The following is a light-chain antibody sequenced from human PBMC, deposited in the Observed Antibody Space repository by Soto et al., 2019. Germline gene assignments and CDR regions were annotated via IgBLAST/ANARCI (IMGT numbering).Light chain of an antibody. CDR3: QQYGSSPRT. Sequence: ELVLTQSPGTLSLSPGERATLACRASQSISSSYLAWYQQKPGQAPRLLIYGASTRATGIPDRFSGSGSGTDFTLTISRLESEDFAVYYCQQYGSSPRTFGQGTKVDI. J-gene: IGKJ1*01. CDR1: QSISSSY. CDR2: GAS. V-gene: IGKV3-20*01.